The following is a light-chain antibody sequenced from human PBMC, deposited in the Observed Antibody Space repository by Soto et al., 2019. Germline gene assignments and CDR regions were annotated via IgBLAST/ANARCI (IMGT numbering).Light chain of an antibody. V-gene: IGKV3-11*01. CDR3: QQRSSWPKT. CDR2: DTS. Sequence: EVVLTQSPATLSLSPGDTATLSCRASQSVTNYLGWYQQNPGQAPRLLIYDTSNRATGIPARFSGSGSGTDFTLTITSLEPEDFAVYYCQQRSSWPKTFGQGKRLEIK. CDR1: QSVTNY. J-gene: IGKJ5*01.